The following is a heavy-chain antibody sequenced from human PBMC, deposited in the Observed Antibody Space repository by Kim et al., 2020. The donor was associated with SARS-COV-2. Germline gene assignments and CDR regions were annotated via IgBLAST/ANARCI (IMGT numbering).Heavy chain of an antibody. CDR2: IYYSGST. J-gene: IGHJ2*01. D-gene: IGHD6-19*01. CDR1: GGSISSSSYY. Sequence: SETLSLTCTVSGGSISSSSYYWGWIRQPPGKGLEWIGSIYYSGSTYYNPSLKSRVTISVDTSKNQFSLKLSSVTAADTAVYYCVGRLAVAGRYWHFDLWGRGTLVTVSS. V-gene: IGHV4-39*07. CDR3: VGRLAVAGRYWHFDL.